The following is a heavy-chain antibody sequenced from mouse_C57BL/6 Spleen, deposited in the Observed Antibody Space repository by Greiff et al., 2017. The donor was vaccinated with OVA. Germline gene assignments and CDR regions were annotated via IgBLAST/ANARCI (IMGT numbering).Heavy chain of an antibody. CDR1: GFTFSDYY. V-gene: IGHV5-16*01. D-gene: IGHD2-3*01. CDR2: INYDGSST. CDR3: ARYSRDGYYPYAMDY. Sequence: EVQLVESEGGLVQPGSSMKLSCTASGFTFSDYYMAWVRQVPETGLEWVANINYDGSSTYYLDSLKSRFIISGDNAKNILNLQMSSLKSADTATYYCARYSRDGYYPYAMDYWGQGTSVTVSS. J-gene: IGHJ4*01.